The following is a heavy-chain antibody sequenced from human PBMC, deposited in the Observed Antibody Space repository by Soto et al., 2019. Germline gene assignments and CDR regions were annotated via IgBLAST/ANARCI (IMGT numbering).Heavy chain of an antibody. CDR3: ATRKTGYSGYDPQPDFDY. V-gene: IGHV3-23*01. CDR2: ISGSGGST. Sequence: GGSLRLSCAASGFTFSSYAMSWVRQAPGKGLEWVSAISGSGGSTYYADSVKGRFTISRDNSKNTLYLQMNSLRAEDTAVYYCATRKTGYSGYDPQPDFDYWGQGTLVTVSS. J-gene: IGHJ4*02. CDR1: GFTFSSYA. D-gene: IGHD5-12*01.